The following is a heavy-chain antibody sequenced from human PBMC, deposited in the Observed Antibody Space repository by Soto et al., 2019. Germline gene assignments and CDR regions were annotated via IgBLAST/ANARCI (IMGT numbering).Heavy chain of an antibody. CDR2: IWSDGSNK. J-gene: IGHJ4*02. D-gene: IGHD6-13*01. Sequence: GGSLRLSCAASGFTFSSFGMHWVRQAPGKGLEWVAIIWSDGSNKYYGDSVKGRFSISRDNSKNTLYLQMNSLGAEDTAVYYCARVSYSSSWCELLYWGQGTQVTVS. CDR1: GFTFSSFG. CDR3: ARVSYSSSWCELLY. V-gene: IGHV3-33*08.